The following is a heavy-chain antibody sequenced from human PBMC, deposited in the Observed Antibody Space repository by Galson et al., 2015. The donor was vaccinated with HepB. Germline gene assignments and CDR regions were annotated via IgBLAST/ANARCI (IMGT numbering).Heavy chain of an antibody. Sequence: SVKVSCKASGYTFTSCGISWVRQAPGQGLEWMGWISTYSGYTNYARKFPGRVTMTTDTSTNTVYMELRSLRSDDTAMYYCTRDLRGYSTWGRFDSWGQGTLVTVSS. D-gene: IGHD4-11*01. J-gene: IGHJ4*02. CDR3: TRDLRGYSTWGRFDS. V-gene: IGHV1-18*01. CDR2: ISTYSGYT. CDR1: GYTFTSCG.